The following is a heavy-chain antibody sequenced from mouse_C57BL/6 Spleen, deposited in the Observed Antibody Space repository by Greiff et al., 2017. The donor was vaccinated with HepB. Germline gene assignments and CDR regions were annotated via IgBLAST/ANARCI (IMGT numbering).Heavy chain of an antibody. CDR3: ARVITTVEADY. CDR1: GYTFTSYT. CDR2: INPSSGYT. Sequence: QVQLQQSGAELARPGASVKMSCKASGYTFTSYTMHWVKQRPGQGLEWIGYINPSSGYTKYNQKFKDKATLTADKSSSTAYMQLSSLTSEDSAVYYCARVITTVEADYWGQGTTLTVSS. V-gene: IGHV1-4*01. J-gene: IGHJ2*01. D-gene: IGHD1-1*01.